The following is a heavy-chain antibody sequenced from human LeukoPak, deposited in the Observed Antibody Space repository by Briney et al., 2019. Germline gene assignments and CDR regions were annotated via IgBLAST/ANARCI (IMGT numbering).Heavy chain of an antibody. J-gene: IGHJ6*02. CDR2: ISGSGGST. Sequence: GGSLRLSCAASGFTFSTYAVSWVRQAPGKGLEWVSDISGSGGSTYYADSVKGRFTISRDNSKDTVYLQMNSLRVGDTAVYYCAKSNREQLVRSYGLDVWGQGTTVTVSS. CDR1: GFTFSTYA. V-gene: IGHV3-23*01. D-gene: IGHD6-13*01. CDR3: AKSNREQLVRSYGLDV.